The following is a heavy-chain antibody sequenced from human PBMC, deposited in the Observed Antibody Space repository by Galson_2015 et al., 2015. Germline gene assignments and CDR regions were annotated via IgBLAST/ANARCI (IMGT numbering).Heavy chain of an antibody. CDR1: GFTFSNYA. D-gene: IGHD2-2*02. Sequence: SLRLSCAASGFTFSNYAMSWVRQAPGKGLEWVSGIGGGGGSTYYADSVKGRFTISRDNSKNTLYLQMISLRVEDTAVYYCAKGGYCSGSNCYTTNFDYWGQGTLVTVSS. CDR3: AKGGYCSGSNCYTTNFDY. CDR2: IGGGGGST. J-gene: IGHJ4*02. V-gene: IGHV3-23*01.